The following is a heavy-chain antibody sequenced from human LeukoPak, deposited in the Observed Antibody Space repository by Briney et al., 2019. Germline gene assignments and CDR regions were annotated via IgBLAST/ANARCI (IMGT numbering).Heavy chain of an antibody. CDR1: GGSIISSSYY. CDR2: MYYSGNT. V-gene: IGHV4-39*01. D-gene: IGHD6-13*01. Sequence: SETLSLTCAVSGGSIISSSYYWGWIRQPPGKGLEWIGSMYYSGNTYYNPSLKSRVTISVDTSKNQFSLKLSSVTAADTAVYYCASVTRYPGIAAVGFDPWGQGTLVTVSS. J-gene: IGHJ5*02. CDR3: ASVTRYPGIAAVGFDP.